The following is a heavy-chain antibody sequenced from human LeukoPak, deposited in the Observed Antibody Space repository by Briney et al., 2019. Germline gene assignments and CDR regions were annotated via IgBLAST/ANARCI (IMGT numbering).Heavy chain of an antibody. Sequence: GGSLRLSCAASGFTFSHAWMSWVRQAPGKGLEWVGRIRSTANGYATAYAASVKGRFTISRDDSKNTAYLQMDSLKTEDTAVYYCTGNYYGSGSYADFDYWGQGTLVTVSS. CDR3: TGNYYGSGSYADFDY. CDR1: GFTFSHAW. D-gene: IGHD3-10*01. J-gene: IGHJ4*02. V-gene: IGHV3-73*01. CDR2: IRSTANGYAT.